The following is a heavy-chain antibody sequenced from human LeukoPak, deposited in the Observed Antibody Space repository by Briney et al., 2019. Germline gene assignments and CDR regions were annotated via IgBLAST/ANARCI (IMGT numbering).Heavy chain of an antibody. CDR3: ARGRKDPGYSYGYYYYYYMDV. V-gene: IGHV3-21*01. CDR2: ITSSSMYI. D-gene: IGHD5-18*01. CDR1: GFTFSNYN. Sequence: GGSLRLSCAASGFTFSNYNMNWVRQTPGKGLEWVSSITSSSMYIYYADSVKGRFTISRDNAKNSLSLQMNSLRAEDTAVYYCARGRKDPGYSYGYYYYYYMDVWGKGTTVTISS. J-gene: IGHJ6*03.